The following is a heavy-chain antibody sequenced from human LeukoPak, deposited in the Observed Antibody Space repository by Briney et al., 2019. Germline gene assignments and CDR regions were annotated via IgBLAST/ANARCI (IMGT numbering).Heavy chain of an antibody. CDR2: ISYDGSNK. Sequence: GGSLRLSCAASGFTFSSYAMHWVRQAPGKGLEWVAVISYDGSNKYYADSVKGRFTISRDNSKNTLYLQMNSLRAEDTAVYYCARGGPYYYGSGSYGPIDYWGQGTLVTVSS. CDR3: ARGGPYYYGSGSYGPIDY. CDR1: GFTFSSYA. D-gene: IGHD3-10*01. V-gene: IGHV3-30*04. J-gene: IGHJ4*02.